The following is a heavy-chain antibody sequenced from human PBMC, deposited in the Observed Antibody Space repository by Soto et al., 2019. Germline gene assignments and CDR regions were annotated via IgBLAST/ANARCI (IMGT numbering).Heavy chain of an antibody. CDR3: AKRGGSPADPFDV. V-gene: IGHV5-51*01. Sequence: GESLKISWQTSVYSFADYWIGWVRQMPGKGLEWMVLIYPGDSDTRNSPSFQGQVTFSVDTSLSNAFLHWSSLKASDTAMYFCAKRGGSPADPFDVRGQGTMVTVSS. CDR1: VYSFADYW. J-gene: IGHJ3*01. D-gene: IGHD1-26*01. CDR2: IYPGDSDT.